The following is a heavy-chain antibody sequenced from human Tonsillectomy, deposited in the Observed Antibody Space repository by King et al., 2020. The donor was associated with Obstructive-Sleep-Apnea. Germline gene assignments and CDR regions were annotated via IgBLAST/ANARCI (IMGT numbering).Heavy chain of an antibody. CDR1: GFNSNDYA. CDR3: GKDISPGGMDV. CDR2: IYWYGSMK. J-gene: IGHJ6*02. Sequence: VQLVESGGGLVQPGRSLRLSCAASGFNSNDYAMHGVRQAPGKGLEWVSGIYWYGSMKGYSDFVKGRFTSSRDNAKSSLYLQMNNLKAEDTAVYYCGKDISPGGMDVWGQGTTVTVSS. D-gene: IGHD1-14*01. V-gene: IGHV3-9*01.